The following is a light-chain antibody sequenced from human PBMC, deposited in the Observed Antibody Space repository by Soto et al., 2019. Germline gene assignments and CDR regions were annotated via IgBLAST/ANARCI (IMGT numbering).Light chain of an antibody. CDR3: QQTYSTPYT. V-gene: IGKV1-39*01. J-gene: IGKJ2*01. CDR2: AAS. CDR1: QTISTY. Sequence: DIQMTQFPSSLFAFVGDRVTITCRASQTISTYLNWYQQKPGKAPKLLIYAASTLQTGVPSRFSGSGSGTDFTLTISSLQPEDFATYYCQQTYSTPYTFGQGTNLEIK.